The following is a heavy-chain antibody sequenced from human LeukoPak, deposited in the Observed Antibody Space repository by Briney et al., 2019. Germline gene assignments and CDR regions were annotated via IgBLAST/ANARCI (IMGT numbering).Heavy chain of an antibody. Sequence: GGSLRLSCAASGFTFSSYAMSWVRQAPGKGLEWVSAISGSGGSTYYADSVKGRFTISRDNAKNSLYLQMNSLRAEDTAVYYCARGPSRGPPFYYYYMDVWGKGTTVTISS. CDR3: ARGPSRGPPFYYYYMDV. J-gene: IGHJ6*03. CDR2: ISGSGGST. CDR1: GFTFSSYA. V-gene: IGHV3-23*01.